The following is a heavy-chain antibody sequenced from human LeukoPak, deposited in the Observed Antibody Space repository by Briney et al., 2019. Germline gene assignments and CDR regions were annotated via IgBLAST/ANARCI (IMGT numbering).Heavy chain of an antibody. V-gene: IGHV3-74*01. J-gene: IGHJ3*02. D-gene: IGHD2-2*02. CDR3: AREIPHDAFDI. Sequence: GGSLRLSCAASGFTFSSYWMHWVRQAPEKGLVWVSRINSDGSSTSYADSVKGRFTISRDNAKNTLYLQMNSLRAEDTAVYYCAREIPHDAFDIWGQGTMVTVSS. CDR2: INSDGSST. CDR1: GFTFSSYW.